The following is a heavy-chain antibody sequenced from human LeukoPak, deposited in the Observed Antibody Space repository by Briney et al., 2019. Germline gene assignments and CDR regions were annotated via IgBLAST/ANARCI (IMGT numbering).Heavy chain of an antibody. D-gene: IGHD3-10*02. CDR3: ARDLNYYVAMDV. CDR2: IRSDNKP. Sequence: GGSLRLSCAASGFTFSSYEMNWVRQAPGKGLEWVSSIRSDNKPHYSESVKGRFAISRDNSKSMLFLQLNSLRAEDTALYYCARDLNYYVAMDVWGQGTTVTVSS. CDR1: GFTFSSYE. J-gene: IGHJ6*02. V-gene: IGHV3-23*05.